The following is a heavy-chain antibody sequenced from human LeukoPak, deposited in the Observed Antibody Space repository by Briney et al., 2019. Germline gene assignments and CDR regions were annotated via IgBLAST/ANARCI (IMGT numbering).Heavy chain of an antibody. CDR3: ARGGSSSWYERGQYFQH. CDR1: GYTFTSYG. V-gene: IGHV1-18*01. Sequence: ASVNVSCKASGYTFTSYGISWVRQAPGQGLEWMGWISAYSGNTNYAQKLQGRVTMTTDTSTSTAHMELRSLRSDDTAVYYCARGGSSSWYERGQYFQHWGQGTLVTVSS. J-gene: IGHJ1*01. D-gene: IGHD6-13*01. CDR2: ISAYSGNT.